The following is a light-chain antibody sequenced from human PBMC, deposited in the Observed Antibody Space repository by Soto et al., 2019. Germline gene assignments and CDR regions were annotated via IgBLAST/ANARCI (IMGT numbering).Light chain of an antibody. Sequence: DIQMTQSPSSLSASVGDRVTITCRASQSITSYLNWYQQKPGKAPKLLIYAASSLQSGVPSRFSGSGSVTDFTLTISSLQPEDFATYYCQQSYSTLGLTFGGGTKVEIE. V-gene: IGKV1-39*01. CDR2: AAS. CDR3: QQSYSTLGLT. CDR1: QSITSY. J-gene: IGKJ4*01.